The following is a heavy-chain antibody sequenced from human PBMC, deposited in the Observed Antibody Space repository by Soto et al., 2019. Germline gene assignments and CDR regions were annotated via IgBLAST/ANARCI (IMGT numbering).Heavy chain of an antibody. V-gene: IGHV2-26*01. CDR1: GFSLSNARMG. D-gene: IGHD3-3*01. Sequence: PTETLTLTCTVSGFSLSNARMGMSWIRQPPGKALEWLAHIFSNDEKSYSTSLKSRLTISKDTSKSQVVLTMTNMDPVDTATYYCARMIFGVATTLYYYYGMDVWGQGTTVTVSS. CDR2: IFSNDEK. CDR3: ARMIFGVATTLYYYYGMDV. J-gene: IGHJ6*02.